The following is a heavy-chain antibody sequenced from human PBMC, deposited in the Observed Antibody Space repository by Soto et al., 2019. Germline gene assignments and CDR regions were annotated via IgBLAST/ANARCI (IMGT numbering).Heavy chain of an antibody. D-gene: IGHD1-26*01. CDR1: GFTFSDHY. CDR2: SRNRVKSHTT. J-gene: IGHJ6*01. Sequence: EVQLVESGGGLVQPGGSLRLSCAASGFTFSDHYMDWVRQAPGKGLGWVARSRNRVKSHTTEYAASVKGRFTISRDESKSSLYLQMNSLKIEDTAVYYCTRGLLGGAPSYTFHGMDVWGQGTTVTVSS. CDR3: TRGLLGGAPSYTFHGMDV. V-gene: IGHV3-72*01.